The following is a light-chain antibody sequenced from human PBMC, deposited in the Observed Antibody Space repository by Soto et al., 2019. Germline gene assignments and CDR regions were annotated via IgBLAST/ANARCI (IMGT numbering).Light chain of an antibody. CDR1: QVINNW. V-gene: IGKV1-12*02. CDR2: AAS. CDR3: QQANSFPFT. Sequence: DLQMTQSPSSVSASVGDRVTITCRASQVINNWLAWYQQKPGKAPHLLIYAASTLQAGVPSKFSCSGSGTYFTLTISSLQPEDFATYYCQQANSFPFTFGPGTKVDIK. J-gene: IGKJ3*01.